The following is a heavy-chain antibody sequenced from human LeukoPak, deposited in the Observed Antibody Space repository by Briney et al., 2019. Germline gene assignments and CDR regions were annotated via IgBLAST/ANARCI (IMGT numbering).Heavy chain of an antibody. J-gene: IGHJ4*02. CDR2: IWYDGSKK. CDR3: ARGQYIAVAGTVFFDY. V-gene: IGHV3-33*01. Sequence: GGSLRLSCAASGFTFSSYGMHWVRQAPGKGLEWVAVIWYDGSKKYYADSVKGRFAISRDNSKNTLYLQMNSLRAEDTAVYYCARGQYIAVAGTVFFDYWGQGTLVTVSS. CDR1: GFTFSSYG. D-gene: IGHD6-19*01.